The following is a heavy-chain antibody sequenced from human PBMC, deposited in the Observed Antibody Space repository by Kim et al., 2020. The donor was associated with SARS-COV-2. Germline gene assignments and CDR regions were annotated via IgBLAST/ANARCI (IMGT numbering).Heavy chain of an antibody. V-gene: IGHV3-21*01. J-gene: IGHJ6*02. CDR3: ARDNVRGNYGMDV. D-gene: IGHD6-6*01. Sequence: YADSGKDRFTNARDNAKNSLYLQMNSLRAEDTAVYYCARDNVRGNYGMDVWGQGTTITVSS.